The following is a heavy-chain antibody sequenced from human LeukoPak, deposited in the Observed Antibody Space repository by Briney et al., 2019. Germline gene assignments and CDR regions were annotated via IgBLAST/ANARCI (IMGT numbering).Heavy chain of an antibody. CDR2: IMPLFGTA. Sequence: ASVKVSCKTSGGTFNNSAISWVRQAPGQGLEWLGGIMPLFGTAGYAQKFQGRVTITKDESTRTVYLELTSLTSDDTAVYYWARDVHGDYGSGWLAPWGQGTSSPSPQ. J-gene: IGHJ5*02. CDR1: GGTFNNSA. D-gene: IGHD4-17*01. V-gene: IGHV1-69*05. CDR3: ARDVHGDYGSGWLAP.